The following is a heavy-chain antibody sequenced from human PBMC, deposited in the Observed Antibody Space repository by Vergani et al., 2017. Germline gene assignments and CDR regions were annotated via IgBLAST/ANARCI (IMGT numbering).Heavy chain of an antibody. CDR1: GFTFNHYA. V-gene: IGHV3-23*01. D-gene: IGHD5-12*01. CDR3: AKANPRNSGYDYLDYYHAMDV. CDR2: ISGSGGST. Sequence: EVQLLESGGDLVQPGGSLRLSCAASGFTFNHYAMNWVRQAPGKGLEWVSGISGSGGSTYYAGSVKGRLPISRDSSKNTLYLKMNSLSAGDTAVYYCAKANPRNSGYDYLDYYHAMDVWGQGTTVTVSS. J-gene: IGHJ6*02.